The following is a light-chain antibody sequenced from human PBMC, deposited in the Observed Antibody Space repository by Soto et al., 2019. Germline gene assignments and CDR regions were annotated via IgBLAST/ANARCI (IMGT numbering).Light chain of an antibody. CDR2: DTS. CDR1: QTISTL. J-gene: IGKJ2*01. CDR3: QQYSHLVT. Sequence: IQMTQSPSTLSAPVGDRVTITCQASQTISTLLAWFQHKPGKAPNLLIYDTSNLESGVPSRFSGSGSWTEFTLTISSLQSDDSATYVCQQYSHLVTFGQGTKLEIK. V-gene: IGKV1-5*01.